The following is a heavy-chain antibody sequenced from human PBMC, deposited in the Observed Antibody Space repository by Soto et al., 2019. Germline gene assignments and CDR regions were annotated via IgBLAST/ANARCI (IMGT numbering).Heavy chain of an antibody. V-gene: IGHV1-46*01. CDR1: GYTFTKFH. CDR3: ATEGDPRLYAATVFDY. CDR2: INPAGGAA. D-gene: IGHD2-21*01. Sequence: QVRLVQSGAEVKKPRASVKISCETSGYTFTKFHLHWVRQAPGQGLEWVGRINPAGGAANYAQPCQGRVSVTTDTSTSTVYIQFSNLRSEDTAVYYCATEGDPRLYAATVFDYWGQGTLLSVSS. J-gene: IGHJ4*02.